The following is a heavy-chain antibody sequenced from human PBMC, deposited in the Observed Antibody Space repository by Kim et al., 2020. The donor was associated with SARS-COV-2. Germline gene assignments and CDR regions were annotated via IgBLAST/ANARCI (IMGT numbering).Heavy chain of an antibody. CDR3: ARSSGYDDAFDI. J-gene: IGHJ3*02. Sequence: GGSLRLSCAASGFTVSSNYMSWVRQAPGKGLEWVSVIYSGGSTYYADSVKGRFTLSRDNSKNTLYLQMNSLRAEDTAVYYCARSSGYDDAFDIWGQGTMVTGSS. V-gene: IGHV3-53*01. CDR1: GFTVSSNY. CDR2: IYSGGST. D-gene: IGHD5-12*01.